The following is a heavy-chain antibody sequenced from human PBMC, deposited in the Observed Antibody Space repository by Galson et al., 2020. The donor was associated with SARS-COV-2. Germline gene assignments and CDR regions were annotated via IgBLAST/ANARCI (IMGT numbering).Heavy chain of an antibody. Sequence: SGPTLVKPTQTLTLTCTFSGFSLSTSGMCVSWIRQPPGKALEWLALIDWDDDKYYSTSLKTRLTISKDTSKNQVVLTMTNMDPVDTATYYCARITMVRGVLGPIDAFDLWGQGTMVTVSS. CDR2: IDWDDDK. D-gene: IGHD3-10*01. CDR3: ARITMVRGVLGPIDAFDL. CDR1: GFSLSTSGMC. V-gene: IGHV2-70*01. J-gene: IGHJ3*01.